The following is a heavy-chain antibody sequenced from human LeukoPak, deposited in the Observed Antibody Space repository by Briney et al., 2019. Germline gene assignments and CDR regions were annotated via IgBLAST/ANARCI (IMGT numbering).Heavy chain of an antibody. D-gene: IGHD3-10*01. J-gene: IGHJ4*02. Sequence: KPSETLSLTCTVSGGSISSSSYYWGWIRQPPGKGLEWIGGIYYSGSTYYNPSLKSRVTISVDTSRNQFSLKLSSVTAADTAVYYCAREGYYGSGSYPDYWGQGTLVTVSS. V-gene: IGHV4-39*07. CDR3: AREGYYGSGSYPDY. CDR2: IYYSGST. CDR1: GGSISSSSYY.